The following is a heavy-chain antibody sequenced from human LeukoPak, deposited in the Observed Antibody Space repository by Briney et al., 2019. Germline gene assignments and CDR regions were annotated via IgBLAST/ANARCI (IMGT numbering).Heavy chain of an antibody. CDR1: GSTFSNYW. CDR2: IHTDGSST. V-gene: IGHV3-74*01. Sequence: PGGSLRLSCAASGSTFSNYWMHWVRQAPGKGLVWVSRIHTDGSSTSYADSVKGRFTISRGNAKNTLYLQMTSLRVEDTAVYYCARTSYGGNSPDWFDPWGQGTLVIVSS. D-gene: IGHD4-23*01. J-gene: IGHJ5*02. CDR3: ARTSYGGNSPDWFDP.